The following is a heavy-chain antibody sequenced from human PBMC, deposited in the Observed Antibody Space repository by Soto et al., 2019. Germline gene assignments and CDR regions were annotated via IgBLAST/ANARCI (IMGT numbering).Heavy chain of an antibody. Sequence: GSLRLSCAASGFTFSSYGMHWVRQAPGKGLEWVAVIWYDGSNKYYADSVKGRFTISRDNSKNTLYLQMNSLRAEDTAVYYCGASLGDSDPYLGYWGQGAPVTVSS. CDR2: IWYDGSNK. CDR3: GASLGDSDPYLGY. CDR1: GFTFSSYG. D-gene: IGHD2-21*02. V-gene: IGHV3-33*01. J-gene: IGHJ4*02.